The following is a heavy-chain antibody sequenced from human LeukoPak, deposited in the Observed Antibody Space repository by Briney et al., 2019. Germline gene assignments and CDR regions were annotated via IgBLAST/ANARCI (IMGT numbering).Heavy chain of an antibody. Sequence: ASVKVSCKVSGYTLTELSMHWVRQAPGKGLEWMGGFDPEDGETIYAQKFQGRVTMTEDTSTDTAYMELSSLRSEDTAVYYCAKETLYYYDSSGYLCLDYWGQGTLVTFSS. V-gene: IGHV1-24*01. J-gene: IGHJ4*02. CDR1: GYTLTELS. CDR2: FDPEDGET. D-gene: IGHD3-22*01. CDR3: AKETLYYYDSSGYLCLDY.